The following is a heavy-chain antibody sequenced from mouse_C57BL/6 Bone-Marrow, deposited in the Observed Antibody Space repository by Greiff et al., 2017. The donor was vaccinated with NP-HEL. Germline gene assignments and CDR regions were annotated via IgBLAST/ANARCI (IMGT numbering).Heavy chain of an antibody. J-gene: IGHJ4*01. V-gene: IGHV1-81*01. CDR2: IYPRSGNT. CDR3: ARSERSGLRLRDYYARDY. D-gene: IGHD3-2*02. Sequence: QVQLKQSGAELARPGASVKLSCKASGYTFTSYGISWVKQRTGQGLEWIGEIYPRSGNTYYNEKFKGKATLTADQSSSTAYMELRSLTSEDSAVYFCARSERSGLRLRDYYARDYWGQGTSVTVSS. CDR1: GYTFTSYG.